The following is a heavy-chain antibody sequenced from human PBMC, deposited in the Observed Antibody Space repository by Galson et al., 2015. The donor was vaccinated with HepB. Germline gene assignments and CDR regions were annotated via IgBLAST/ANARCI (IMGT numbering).Heavy chain of an antibody. Sequence: SLRLSCAASGFTFSSYEMNWIRQAPGKGLEWVSYISSSGTTIYYADSVKGRFTISRDNAKNSLYLQMNSLRADDTAVYYCARGRGSYGYYYHGMDVWGQGTTVTVSS. CDR1: GFTFSSYE. J-gene: IGHJ6*02. CDR3: ARGRGSYGYYYHGMDV. V-gene: IGHV3-48*03. CDR2: ISSSGTTI. D-gene: IGHD1-26*01.